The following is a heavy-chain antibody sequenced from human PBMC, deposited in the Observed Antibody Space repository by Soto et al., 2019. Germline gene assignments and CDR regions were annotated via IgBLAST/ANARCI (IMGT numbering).Heavy chain of an antibody. D-gene: IGHD3-3*01. CDR1: GFTVSSNY. Sequence: GSLRLSCAASGFTVSSNYMSWVRQAPGKGLEWVSVIYSGGSTYYADSVKGRFTISRDNSKNTLYLQMNSLRAEDTAVYYCARALRFLEWPPFMDVWGQGTTVTVSS. CDR3: ARALRFLEWPPFMDV. CDR2: IYSGGST. J-gene: IGHJ6*02. V-gene: IGHV3-53*01.